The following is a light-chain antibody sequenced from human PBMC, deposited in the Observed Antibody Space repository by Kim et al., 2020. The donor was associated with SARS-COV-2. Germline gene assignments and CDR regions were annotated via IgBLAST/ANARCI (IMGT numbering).Light chain of an antibody. Sequence: SPGERATLSCRASQRISSSYLAWYQQKPGQAPRLLIYDASLRATGISDRFSGSGSGTDFTLTVSSLEPEDFAVYYCQQYGSSPETFGLGTKVDIK. CDR1: QRISSSY. V-gene: IGKV3-20*01. CDR2: DAS. J-gene: IGKJ1*01. CDR3: QQYGSSPET.